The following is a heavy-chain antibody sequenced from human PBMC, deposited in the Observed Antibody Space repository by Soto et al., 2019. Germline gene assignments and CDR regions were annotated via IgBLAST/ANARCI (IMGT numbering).Heavy chain of an antibody. Sequence: ASVKVSCKASGGTFSSYAISWVRQAPGQGLEWMGWISAYNGNTNYAQKLQGRVTMTTDTSTSTAYMELRSLRSDDTAVYYCARDTIFGVVANWFDPWGQGTLVTVSS. J-gene: IGHJ5*02. CDR3: ARDTIFGVVANWFDP. D-gene: IGHD3-3*01. CDR2: ISAYNGNT. V-gene: IGHV1-18*01. CDR1: GGTFSSYA.